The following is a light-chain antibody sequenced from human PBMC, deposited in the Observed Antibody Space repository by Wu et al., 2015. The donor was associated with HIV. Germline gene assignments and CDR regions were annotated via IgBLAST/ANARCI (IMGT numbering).Light chain of an antibody. CDR1: QDINIY. Sequence: QMTQSPSFLSASVGDRVTLTCRASQDINIYLTWYQQKPGKVPKLLIHGRVLLAPGVPSRFSGSRFGTNFTLTISNLQPDDVATYYCQKYNRAPHTFGPGT. CDR2: GRV. CDR3: QKYNRAPHT. J-gene: IGKJ3*01. V-gene: IGKV1-27*01.